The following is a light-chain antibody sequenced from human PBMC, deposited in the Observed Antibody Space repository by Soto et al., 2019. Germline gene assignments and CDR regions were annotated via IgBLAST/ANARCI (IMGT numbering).Light chain of an antibody. CDR2: DVS. V-gene: IGLV2-14*01. CDR3: SSYTSSSTPYV. Sequence: QSALTQPASVSGSPGQSITISCTGTSSDVGGYNYVSWYQQHPGKAPKLMIYDVSNRPSGVSDRFSGPKSGNTASLPISGIQAEDEADYYCSSYTSSSTPYVFGTGTKLTVL. CDR1: SSDVGGYNY. J-gene: IGLJ1*01.